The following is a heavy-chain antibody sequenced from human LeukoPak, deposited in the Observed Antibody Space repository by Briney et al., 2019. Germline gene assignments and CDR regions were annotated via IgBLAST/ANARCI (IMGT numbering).Heavy chain of an antibody. J-gene: IGHJ2*01. V-gene: IGHV1-69*13. CDR3: ARAPPPYYDFWSTWGYFDL. D-gene: IGHD3-3*01. CDR2: ITPLFGTA. Sequence: ASVKVSCKASGGTFSKYSISWVRQRPGQGLEWMGGITPLFGTANYAQKFQGRVTITADESASTACMELSSLRSEDTAVYYCARAPPPYYDFWSTWGYFDLWGRGTLVTVSS. CDR1: GGTFSKYS.